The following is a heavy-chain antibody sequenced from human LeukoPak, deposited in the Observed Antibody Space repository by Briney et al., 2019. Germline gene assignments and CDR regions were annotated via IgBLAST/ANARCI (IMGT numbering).Heavy chain of an antibody. CDR3: ARGRRGWLQLRGFDY. D-gene: IGHD5-24*01. V-gene: IGHV4-61*01. J-gene: IGHJ4*02. CDR2: IYYSGST. Sequence: SETLSLTCTVSGDSVSNGNYYWSWLRQPPGKALEWIGYIYYSGSTYYNPSLEGRVTISVDTSKNQFSVKLRSVTAADTAVYYCARGRRGWLQLRGFDYWGQGTLVTVSS. CDR1: GDSVSNGNYY.